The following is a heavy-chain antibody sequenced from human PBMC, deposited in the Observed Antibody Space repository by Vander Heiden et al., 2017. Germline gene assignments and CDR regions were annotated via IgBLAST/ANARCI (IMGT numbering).Heavy chain of an antibody. CDR1: GFSYSNDD. Sequence: EVQLVESGGGLVQPGGSLSLSCAGSGFSYSNDDMHGVRQVTGKGLEWVSAFDTAGDTFYPASVKGRFTISREDATNSLYLQMNSLRAGDTAVYYCARVRWGSYESWGQGTLVTVSS. V-gene: IGHV3-13*01. J-gene: IGHJ5*02. CDR3: ARVRWGSYES. D-gene: IGHD7-27*01. CDR2: FDTAGDT.